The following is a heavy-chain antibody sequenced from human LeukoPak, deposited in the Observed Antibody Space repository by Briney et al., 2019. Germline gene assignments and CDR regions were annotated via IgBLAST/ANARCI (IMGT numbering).Heavy chain of an antibody. CDR3: AKSVGVVVPAALDY. J-gene: IGHJ4*02. CDR1: GFTFGSYA. D-gene: IGHD2-2*01. Sequence: PGGSLRLSCAASGFTFGSYAMSWVRQAPGKGLEWVSATSGSGGSTYYADSVKGRFTISRDNSKNTLYLQMNSLRAEDTAVYYCAKSVGVVVPAALDYWGQGTLVTVSS. V-gene: IGHV3-23*01. CDR2: TSGSGGST.